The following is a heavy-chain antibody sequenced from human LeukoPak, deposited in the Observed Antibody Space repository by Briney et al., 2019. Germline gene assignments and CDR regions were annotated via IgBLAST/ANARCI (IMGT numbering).Heavy chain of an antibody. CDR1: GFTFDDYA. V-gene: IGHV3-43*02. D-gene: IGHD3-10*01. CDR3: ARDRGD. J-gene: IGHJ4*02. CDR2: ISGDGGST. Sequence: GGSLRISCADSGFTFDDYAMHCFRKAPGKGLEWVLLISGDGGSTYYADSVKGRFTSSRDNSKNSLYLQMNSLRAEDTAVYYCARDRGDWGQGTLITVSS.